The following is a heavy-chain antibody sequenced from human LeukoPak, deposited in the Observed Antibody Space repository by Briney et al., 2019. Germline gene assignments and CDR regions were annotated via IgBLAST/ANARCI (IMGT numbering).Heavy chain of an antibody. V-gene: IGHV1-18*01. D-gene: IGHD2-2*01. CDR3: ARGVGFYCSSTSCYEGLDY. CDR1: GYTFTSYG. CDR2: ISAYNGNT. J-gene: IGHJ4*02. Sequence: GASVKVSCKASGYTFTSYGISWVRQAPGQGLEWMGWISAYNGNTNYAQKLQGRVTMTTDTSTSTAYMELRSLRSDDTAVYYCARGVGFYCSSTSCYEGLDYWGQGTLVIVSS.